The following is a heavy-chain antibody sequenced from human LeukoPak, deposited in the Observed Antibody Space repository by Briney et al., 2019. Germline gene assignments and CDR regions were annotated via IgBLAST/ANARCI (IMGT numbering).Heavy chain of an antibody. CDR3: ATLGTIFHSSSWSFLDY. V-gene: IGHV3-30*04. Sequence: GGSLRLSCAASGFTFSSYAMHWVRQAPGKGLEWVAVISYDGSNKYYADPVKGRFTISRDNSKNTLYLQMNSLRAEDTAVYYCATLGTIFHSSSWSFLDYWGQGTLVTVSS. CDR1: GFTFSSYA. CDR2: ISYDGSNK. D-gene: IGHD6-13*01. J-gene: IGHJ4*02.